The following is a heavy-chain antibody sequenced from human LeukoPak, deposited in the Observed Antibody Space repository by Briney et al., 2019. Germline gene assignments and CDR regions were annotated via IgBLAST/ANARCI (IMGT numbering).Heavy chain of an antibody. J-gene: IGHJ4*02. CDR2: ISSSSSYI. Sequence: KPGGSLRLSCAASGFTFSSYSMNWVRQAPGKGLEWVSSISSSSSYIYYADSVKGRFTTSRDNAKNSLYLQMNSLRAEDTAVYYCATRDDYGDYPLPYWGQGTLVTVSS. D-gene: IGHD4-17*01. V-gene: IGHV3-21*01. CDR1: GFTFSSYS. CDR3: ATRDDYGDYPLPY.